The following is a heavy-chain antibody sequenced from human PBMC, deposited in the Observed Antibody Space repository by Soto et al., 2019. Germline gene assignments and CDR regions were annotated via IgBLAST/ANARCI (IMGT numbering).Heavy chain of an antibody. CDR3: ATRRGTYSRSWPNWFDH. V-gene: IGHV1-2*02. CDR1: GYTFTCYY. Sequence: GXSVKVSCKASGYTFTCYYMHWVRQSPGQGLEWMGWINPNSGGTNYAQKFQGRVTMTRDTSISTAYVELSSLRSDDTAVYYCATRRGTYSRSWPNWFDHWGQGALVTVSS. D-gene: IGHD6-13*01. J-gene: IGHJ5*02. CDR2: INPNSGGT.